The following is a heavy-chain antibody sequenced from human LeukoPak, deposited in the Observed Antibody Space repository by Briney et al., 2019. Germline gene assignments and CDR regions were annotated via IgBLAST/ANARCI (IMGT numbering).Heavy chain of an antibody. V-gene: IGHV3-53*01. CDR2: IYSGGST. D-gene: IGHD4-17*01. CDR1: GFTVSSNY. J-gene: IGHJ6*02. Sequence: GGSLRLSCTASGFTVSSNYMSWVRQAPGKGLEWVSVIYSGGSTYYADSVKGRFTISRDNSKNTLYLQMNSLRAEDTAVYYCARDGPDNYGSMDVWGQGTTVTVSS. CDR3: ARDGPDNYGSMDV.